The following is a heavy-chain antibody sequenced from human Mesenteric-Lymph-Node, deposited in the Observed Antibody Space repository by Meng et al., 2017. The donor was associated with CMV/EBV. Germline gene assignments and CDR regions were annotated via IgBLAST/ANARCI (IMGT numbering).Heavy chain of an antibody. CDR3: ARDTIYYYDSSGYYGYVDY. J-gene: IGHJ4*02. CDR2: IYHSGST. D-gene: IGHD3-22*01. CDR1: ISSSNW. Sequence: ISSSNWWSWVRQPPGKGLEWIGEIYHSGSTNCNPSLKSRVTISVDKSKNQFSLKLSSVTAADTAVYYCARDTIYYYDSSGYYGYVDYWGQGTLVTVSS. V-gene: IGHV4-4*02.